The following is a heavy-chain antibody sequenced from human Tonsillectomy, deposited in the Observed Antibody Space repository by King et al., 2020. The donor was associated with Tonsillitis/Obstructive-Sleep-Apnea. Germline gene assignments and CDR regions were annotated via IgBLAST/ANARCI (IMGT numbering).Heavy chain of an antibody. J-gene: IGHJ5*02. CDR2: ISYDGSNK. CDR1: GFTFSSYG. D-gene: IGHD2-8*01. V-gene: IGHV3-30*18. CDR3: VKDRGYYCSNGVCVGFDP. Sequence: VQLVESGGGVVQPGKSLRLSCAASGFTFSSYGMDWVRQAPGKGLEWVAVISYDGSNKYYADSVKGRFTISRDNTKNTLYLQMNSLRVEDTAVYYCVKDRGYYCSNGVCVGFDPWGQGTLVTVSS.